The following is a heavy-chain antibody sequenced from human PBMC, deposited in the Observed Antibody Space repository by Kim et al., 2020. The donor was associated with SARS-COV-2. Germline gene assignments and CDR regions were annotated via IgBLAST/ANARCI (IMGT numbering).Heavy chain of an antibody. V-gene: IGHV3-30-3*01. CDR2: ISYDGSNK. J-gene: IGHJ4*02. D-gene: IGHD6-6*01. Sequence: GGSLRLSCAASGFTFSSYAMHWVRQAPVKGLEWVAVISYDGSNKYYADSVKGRFTISRDNSKNTLYLQMNSLRAEDTAVYYCARSLRASDSSSGGGFDYWGQGTLVTVSS. CDR1: GFTFSSYA. CDR3: ARSLRASDSSSGGGFDY.